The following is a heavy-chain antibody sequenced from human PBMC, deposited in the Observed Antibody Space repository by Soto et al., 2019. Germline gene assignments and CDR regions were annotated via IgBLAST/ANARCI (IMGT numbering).Heavy chain of an antibody. J-gene: IGHJ4*02. Sequence: SETLSLTCTVSGGSISSGDYYWSWIRQPPGKGLEWIGYIYYSGSTYYNPSLKSRVTISVDTSKNQFSLKLSSVTATDTAVYYCARLRGYYDILTGYKGGDYFDYWGQGTLVTVSS. D-gene: IGHD3-9*01. V-gene: IGHV4-30-4*01. CDR3: ARLRGYYDILTGYKGGDYFDY. CDR1: GGSISSGDYY. CDR2: IYYSGST.